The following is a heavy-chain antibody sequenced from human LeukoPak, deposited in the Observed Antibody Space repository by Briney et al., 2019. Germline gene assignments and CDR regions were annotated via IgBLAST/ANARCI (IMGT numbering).Heavy chain of an antibody. J-gene: IGHJ4*02. CDR1: GFTFSSYA. Sequence: GGSLRLSCAASGFTFSSYAMSWVRQAPGKGLEWVSAISGSGGSTYYADSVKGRFTISRDNSKNTLYLQMNSLRAEDTAVYYYAKDGRSHIVVVPAAIGDYWGQGTLVTVSS. D-gene: IGHD2-2*01. CDR3: AKDGRSHIVVVPAAIGDY. CDR2: ISGSGGST. V-gene: IGHV3-23*01.